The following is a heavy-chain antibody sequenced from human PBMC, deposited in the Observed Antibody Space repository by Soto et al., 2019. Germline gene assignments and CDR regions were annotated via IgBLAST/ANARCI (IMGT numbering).Heavy chain of an antibody. CDR3: ARHHVRGRTIAGAAEF. J-gene: IGHJ4*02. Sequence: QVQLQQWGAGLLKPSETLSLTCAVYGGSLSGYYWSWIRQPPGKALEWIGEINYSGNTNYNPSLKSRVTISVDTSKYQLFLNLISVTAADTAMYYWARHHVRGRTIAGAAEFWGQGTLVTVSS. D-gene: IGHD1-26*01. CDR1: GGSLSGYY. V-gene: IGHV4-34*01. CDR2: INYSGNT.